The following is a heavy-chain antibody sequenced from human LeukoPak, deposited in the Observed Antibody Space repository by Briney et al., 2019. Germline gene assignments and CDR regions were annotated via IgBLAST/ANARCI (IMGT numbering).Heavy chain of an antibody. Sequence: PGGSLRLSCAASGFTVSSNYMSWVRQAPGMGLEWVSVIYSDDSTYYADSVKGRFTISRDNSKNTLFLQMNSLRAEDTAVYYCAREGSSSPLDYWGQGTLVTVSS. CDR3: AREGSSSPLDY. CDR1: GFTVSSNY. CDR2: IYSDDST. V-gene: IGHV3-66*02. D-gene: IGHD6-13*01. J-gene: IGHJ4*02.